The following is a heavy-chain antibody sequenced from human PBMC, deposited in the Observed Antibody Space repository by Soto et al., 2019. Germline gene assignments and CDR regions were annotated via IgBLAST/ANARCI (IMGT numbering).Heavy chain of an antibody. CDR3: ARESPPADY. V-gene: IGHV1-69*04. CDR1: GGTFSSYT. J-gene: IGHJ4*02. Sequence: SVKVSCKASGGTFSSYTISWVRQAPGQGLEWMGRIIPILGIAKYAQKLQGRVTLTTDTSTSTAYMELRSLRSDDTAVYYCARESPPADYWGQGTLVTVSS. CDR2: IIPILGIA.